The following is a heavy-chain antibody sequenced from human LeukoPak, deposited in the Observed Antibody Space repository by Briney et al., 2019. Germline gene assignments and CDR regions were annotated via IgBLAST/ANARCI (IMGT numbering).Heavy chain of an antibody. J-gene: IGHJ4*02. Sequence: SETLSLTCAVYGGSFSGYYWSWIRQPPGRGLEWIGEINHSGSTNYNPSLKSRVTITVDTSKNQFSLKLSSVTAADTAVYYCARRYRVATRPIDYWGQGTLVTVSS. V-gene: IGHV4-34*01. D-gene: IGHD5-12*01. CDR3: ARRYRVATRPIDY. CDR2: INHSGST. CDR1: GGSFSGYY.